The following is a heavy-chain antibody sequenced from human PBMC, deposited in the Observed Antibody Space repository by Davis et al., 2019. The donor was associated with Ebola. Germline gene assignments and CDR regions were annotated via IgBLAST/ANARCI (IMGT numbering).Heavy chain of an antibody. D-gene: IGHD6-13*01. V-gene: IGHV3-30-3*01. CDR1: GFTFSSYA. CDR2: ISYDGSNK. J-gene: IGHJ4*02. CDR3: ARDFLRRLTIAATSTDY. Sequence: GESLKISCAASGFTFSSYAMHWVRQAPGKGLEWVAVISYDGSNKYYADSVKGRFTISRDNSKNTLYLQMNSLRAEDTAVYYCARDFLRRLTIAATSTDYWGQGTLVTVSS.